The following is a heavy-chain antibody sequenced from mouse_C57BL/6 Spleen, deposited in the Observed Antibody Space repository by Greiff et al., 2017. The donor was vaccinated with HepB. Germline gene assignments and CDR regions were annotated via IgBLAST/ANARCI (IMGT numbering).Heavy chain of an antibody. D-gene: IGHD2-5*01. CDR2: IYPGSGNT. CDR3: ARMAYYSNYNYAMDD. Sequence: VQLQQSGAELVRPGASVKLSCKASGYTFTDYYINWVKQRPGQGLEWIARIYPGSGNTYYNEKFKGKATLTAEKSSSTAYMQLSSLTSEDSAVYFCARMAYYSNYNYAMDDWGQGTSVTVSS. J-gene: IGHJ4*01. V-gene: IGHV1-76*01. CDR1: GYTFTDYY.